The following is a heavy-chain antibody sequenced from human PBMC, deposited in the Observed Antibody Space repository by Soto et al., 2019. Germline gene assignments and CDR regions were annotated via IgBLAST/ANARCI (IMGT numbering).Heavy chain of an antibody. CDR1: GFTFSSYA. V-gene: IGHV3-23*01. J-gene: IGHJ4*02. CDR2: ISGSGGST. D-gene: IGHD3-9*01. CDR3: AKCQYWLLSRGDFDY. Sequence: GESLKISCAASGFTFSSYAMSWVRQAPGKGLEWVSAISGSGGSTYYADSVKGRFTISRDNSKNTLYLQMNSLRAEDTAVYYCAKCQYWLLSRGDFDYWGQGTLVTVSS.